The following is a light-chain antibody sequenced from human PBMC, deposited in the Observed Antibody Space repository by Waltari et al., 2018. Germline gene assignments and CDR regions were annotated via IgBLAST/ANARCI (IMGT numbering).Light chain of an antibody. CDR3: SSYATSSSVV. CDR2: AVS. V-gene: IGLV2-14*01. CDR1: SSDIGGYNF. J-gene: IGLJ2*01. Sequence: QSALTQPASVSGSPGQSITISCTGTSSDIGGYNFVSWYQQHPGKAPKLMIYAVSNRPSGVSTRFSGSKSGNMASLTISGLQADDEADYYCSSYATSSSVVFGGGTNLTVL.